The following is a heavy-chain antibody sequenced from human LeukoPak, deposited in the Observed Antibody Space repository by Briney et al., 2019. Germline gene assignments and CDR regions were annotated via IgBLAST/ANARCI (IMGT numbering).Heavy chain of an antibody. CDR2: IKQDGSEK. D-gene: IGHD3-22*01. CDR1: GFTFSSYW. J-gene: IGHJ6*03. CDR3: ARENRESYDSSGQSYYYYYYYMDV. V-gene: IGHV3-7*01. Sequence: GGSLRLSCAASGFTFSSYWMSWVRQAPGKGLEWVANIKQDGSEKYYVDSVKGRFTISRDNAKNSLYLQMNSLRAEDTAVYYCARENRESYDSSGQSYYYYYYYMDVWGKGTTVTVSS.